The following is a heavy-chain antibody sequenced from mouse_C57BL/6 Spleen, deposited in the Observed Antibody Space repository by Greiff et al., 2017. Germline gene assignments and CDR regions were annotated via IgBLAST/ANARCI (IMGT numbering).Heavy chain of an antibody. CDR2: INPSNGGT. V-gene: IGHV1-53*01. CDR3: ARGPMVKGYFDV. Sequence: QVQLQQPGTELVKPGASVKLSCKASGYTFTSYWMPWVKQRPGQGLEWIGNINPSNGGTNYNEKFKSKATLTVDKSSSTAYMQLSSLTSEDSAVYYCARGPMVKGYFDVWGTGTTVTVSS. J-gene: IGHJ1*03. CDR1: GYTFTSYW. D-gene: IGHD2-2*01.